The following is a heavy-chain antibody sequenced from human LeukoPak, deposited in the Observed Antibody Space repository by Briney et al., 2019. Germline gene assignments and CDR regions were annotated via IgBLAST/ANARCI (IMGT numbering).Heavy chain of an antibody. V-gene: IGHV4-59*01. CDR3: ARVGQGCFDL. CDR2: IDYSGST. Sequence: PSETLSLTCTVSGGSISTYYWSWIRQPPGKGLEWLGYIDYSGSTNYNPSLKSRVTISVDTSKNQFSLRLSPVTAADTATYYCARVGQGCFDLWGRGTLVTVSS. J-gene: IGHJ2*01. CDR1: GGSISTYY.